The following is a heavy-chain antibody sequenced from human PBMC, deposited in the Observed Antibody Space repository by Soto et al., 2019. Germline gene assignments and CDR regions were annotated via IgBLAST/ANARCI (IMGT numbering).Heavy chain of an antibody. CDR1: GGSMISYY. D-gene: IGHD4-17*01. CDR3: AREDYGDYGGYFDY. CDR2: IYYAGST. J-gene: IGHJ4*02. Sequence: SETLSFTCTVFGGSMISYYWSWIRQPPGRGLEWIGFIYYAGSTKYNPSLNSRVTISVDTSKNQFSLTVTSVTAADTAVYYCAREDYGDYGGYFDYWGQGSLVTVSS. V-gene: IGHV4-59*12.